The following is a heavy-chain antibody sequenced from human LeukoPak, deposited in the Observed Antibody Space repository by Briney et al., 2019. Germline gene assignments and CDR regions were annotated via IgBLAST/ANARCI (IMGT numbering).Heavy chain of an antibody. V-gene: IGHV4-59*01. J-gene: IGHJ3*02. D-gene: IGHD2/OR15-2a*01. Sequence: PSVTLSLTCSVSGGSISSDHWNWIRQTPGKGLEWIGCIYYSGRTYYNPSLKSRVTISVDMSKSQFSLRLTSVTAADTAVYYCARKNDFEIWGQGTLVTVSS. CDR3: ARKNDFEI. CDR2: IYYSGRT. CDR1: GGSISSDH.